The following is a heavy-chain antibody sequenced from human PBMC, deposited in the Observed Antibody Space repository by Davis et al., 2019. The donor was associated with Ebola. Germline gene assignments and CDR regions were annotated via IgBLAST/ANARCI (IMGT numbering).Heavy chain of an antibody. V-gene: IGHV4-4*02. CDR1: GGSIDNGYW. J-gene: IGHJ4*02. CDR3: ARRVRSSSDLDS. CDR2: MNDRGST. Sequence: SETLSLTCDISGGSIDNGYWWGCVRQPPGKGLEWITEMNDRGSTNNNPSLKSRVTISFDTSKNRIFLTLTSVTVADTAMYYCARRVRSSSDLDSWGQGTLVTVS. D-gene: IGHD3-3*01.